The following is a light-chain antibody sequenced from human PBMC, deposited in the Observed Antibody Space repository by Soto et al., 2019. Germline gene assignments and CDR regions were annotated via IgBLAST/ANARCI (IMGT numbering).Light chain of an antibody. V-gene: IGKV1-5*01. CDR3: QQYNSSPLT. CDR1: QSINSW. J-gene: IGKJ4*01. Sequence: IQMTQSPPSLSASVGDRVTITCRASQSINSWLAWYQQKPGKAPKLLIYDASSLESGVPSRFSGSGSGTEFTLTISSLQPDDFATYYCQQYNSSPLTFGGGTKVDIK. CDR2: DAS.